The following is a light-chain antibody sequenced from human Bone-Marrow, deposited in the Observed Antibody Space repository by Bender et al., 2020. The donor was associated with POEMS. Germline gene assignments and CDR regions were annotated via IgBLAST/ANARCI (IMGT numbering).Light chain of an antibody. Sequence: SYVLTQSPSESVAPGQTATITCGGDNIGSKSVHWYQQMPGQAPVLVVFEDSDRPSGAPERFSGSNSGNTATLTISGVGAGDDDDYYCLVWDSSSDHYVFGTGTQVTVL. V-gene: IGLV3-21*02. J-gene: IGLJ1*01. CDR2: EDS. CDR3: LVWDSSSDHYV. CDR1: NIGSKS.